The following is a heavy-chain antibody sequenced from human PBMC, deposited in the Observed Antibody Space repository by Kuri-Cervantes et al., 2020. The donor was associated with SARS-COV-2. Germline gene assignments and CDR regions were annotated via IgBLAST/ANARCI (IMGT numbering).Heavy chain of an antibody. CDR1: GYTFTSYG. V-gene: IGHV1-2*02. CDR2: INPNSGGT. CDR3: ARITGDKNFDY. J-gene: IGHJ4*02. Sequence: ASVKVSCKASGYTFTSYGINWVRQAPGQGLEWMGWINPNSGGTNYAQKFQGRVTMTRDTSISTAYMELSRLRSDDTAVYYCARITGDKNFDYWGQGTLVTVSS. D-gene: IGHD7-27*01.